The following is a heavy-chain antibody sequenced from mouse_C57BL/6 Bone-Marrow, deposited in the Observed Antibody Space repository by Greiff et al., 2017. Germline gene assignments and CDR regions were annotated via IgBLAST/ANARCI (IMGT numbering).Heavy chain of an antibody. CDR3: ARFALGFAY. V-gene: IGHV1-50*01. CDR2: IDPSDSYP. Sequence: QVQLQQPGAELVKPGASVKLSCKASGYTFTSYWMQWVKQRPGQGLEWIGEIDPSDSYPNYNQKFKGKATLTVDTSSSTAYMQLSSLTSEDSAVYYCARFALGFAYWGQGTLVTVSA. CDR1: GYTFTSYW. J-gene: IGHJ3*01.